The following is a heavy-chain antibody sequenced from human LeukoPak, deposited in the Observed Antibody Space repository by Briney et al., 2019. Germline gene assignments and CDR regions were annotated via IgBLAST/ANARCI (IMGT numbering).Heavy chain of an antibody. CDR3: ARDPVSVGLRINSDY. D-gene: IGHD3-3*01. CDR1: GFTFDDYA. Sequence: GGSLRLSCAASGFTFDDYAMHWVRQAPGKGLEWVALISNDGRNKYHADSVKGRFTISRDNSKNTVYLQMNSLRAEDTAVYYCARDPVSVGLRINSDYWGQGTLVTVSS. V-gene: IGHV3-30*04. CDR2: ISNDGRNK. J-gene: IGHJ4*02.